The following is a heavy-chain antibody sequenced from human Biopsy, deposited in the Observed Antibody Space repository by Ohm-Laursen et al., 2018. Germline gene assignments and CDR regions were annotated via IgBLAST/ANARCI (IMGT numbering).Heavy chain of an antibody. CDR2: INPKSGGT. Sequence: ASVKVSCKASGYTFTGYYLYWVRQAPGQGLEWMGWINPKSGGTHYLEKFRGRVTMTRGTSISTAYMEVSSLRSDDTAVYYCAIDGNDFLTDYLKIDQWGQGTLVTVSS. J-gene: IGHJ4*02. CDR1: GYTFTGYY. CDR3: AIDGNDFLTDYLKIDQ. V-gene: IGHV1-2*02. D-gene: IGHD3-9*01.